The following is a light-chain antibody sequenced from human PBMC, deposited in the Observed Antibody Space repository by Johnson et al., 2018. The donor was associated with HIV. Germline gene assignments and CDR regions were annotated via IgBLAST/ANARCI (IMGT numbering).Light chain of an antibody. J-gene: IGLJ1*01. V-gene: IGLV1-51*02. CDR1: SSNIGNNY. Sequence: QSVLTQPPSVSAAPGQKVTISCSGSSSNIGNNYVSWYQQLPGTAPKLLIYEKNKRPSWISDRFSGSKSGTSATLGITGLQTGDEADYYCGTWDSRLSAYVFGTGTTVTVL. CDR2: EKN. CDR3: GTWDSRLSAYV.